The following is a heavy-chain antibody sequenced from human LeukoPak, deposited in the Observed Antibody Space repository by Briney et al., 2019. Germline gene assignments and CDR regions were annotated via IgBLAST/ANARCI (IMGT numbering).Heavy chain of an antibody. D-gene: IGHD2-15*01. V-gene: IGHV4-34*01. Sequence: PSETLSLTCAVYGGSFSGYYWSWIRQPPGKGLEWIGEINHSGSTNYNPSLKSRVTISVDTSKNQFSLKLSSVTAADTAVYYCARVSRTCSGGSCYSVVDYWGQGTLVTVSS. CDR3: ARVSRTCSGGSCYSVVDY. CDR1: GGSFSGYY. CDR2: INHSGST. J-gene: IGHJ4*02.